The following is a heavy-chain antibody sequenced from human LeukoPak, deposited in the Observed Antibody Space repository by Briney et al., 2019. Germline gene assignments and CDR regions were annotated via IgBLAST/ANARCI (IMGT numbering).Heavy chain of an antibody. CDR3: AKESDIVIVPAASDY. D-gene: IGHD2-2*01. V-gene: IGHV3-23*01. J-gene: IGHJ4*02. CDR2: ISGSGGST. CDR1: DFTFSSYT. Sequence: PGGSLRLSCAASDFTFSSYTMNWVRQAPGKGLEWVSAISGSGGSTYYADSVKGRFTISRDNAKSTLYLQMNSLRADDTAIYYCAKESDIVIVPAASDYWGQGTLVTVSS.